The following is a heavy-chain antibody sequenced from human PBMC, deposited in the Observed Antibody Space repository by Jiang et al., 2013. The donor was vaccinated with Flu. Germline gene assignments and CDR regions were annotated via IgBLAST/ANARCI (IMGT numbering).Heavy chain of an antibody. Sequence: LLKPSETLSLTCAVYGGSFSGYYWSWIRQPPGKGLEWIGEINHSGSTNYNPSLKSRVTISVDTSKNQFSLKLSSVTAADTAVYYCARDNRITMVRGVIWDHRHYYYGMDVWGKGPRVTVSS. D-gene: IGHD3-10*01. CDR1: GGSFSGYY. CDR3: ARDNRITMVRGVIWDHRHYYYGMDV. CDR2: INHSGST. V-gene: IGHV4-34*01. J-gene: IGHJ6*04.